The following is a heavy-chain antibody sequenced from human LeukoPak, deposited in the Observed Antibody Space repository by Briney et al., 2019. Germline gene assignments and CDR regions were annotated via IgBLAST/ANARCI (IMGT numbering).Heavy chain of an antibody. CDR3: ARSRYCSSTSCPPYNWFDP. CDR2: INHSGST. CDR1: GGSFSGYY. D-gene: IGHD2-2*01. J-gene: IGHJ5*02. V-gene: IGHV4-34*01. Sequence: SETLSLTCAVYGGSFSGYYWSWIRQPPGKGLEWIGEINHSGSTNYNPSLKSRVTISVDTSKNQFSLKLSSVTAADTAVYYCARSRYCSSTSCPPYNWFDPWGQGTLVTVSS.